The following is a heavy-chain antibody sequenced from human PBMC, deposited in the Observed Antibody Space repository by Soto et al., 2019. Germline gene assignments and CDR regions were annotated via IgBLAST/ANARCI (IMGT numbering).Heavy chain of an antibody. J-gene: IGHJ6*02. Sequence: GASVKASCKAPGEAYTSNAMSWVYHDNGKRPEWMGRIIPILGIPNYAQKFQGRVTITADKSTSTVYMELSSLRSEDPAVYYCARFRGSYGMGVWGQGPTLSVSS. CDR1: GEAYTSNA. V-gene: IGHV1-69*04. D-gene: IGHD3-10*01. CDR2: IIPILGIP. CDR3: ARFRGSYGMGV.